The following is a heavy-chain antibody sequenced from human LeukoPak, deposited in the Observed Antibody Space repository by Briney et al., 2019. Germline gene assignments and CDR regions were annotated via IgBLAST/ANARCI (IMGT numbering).Heavy chain of an antibody. J-gene: IGHJ4*02. CDR3: ARDGGTRLKYSYGYGDY. CDR2: ISSSGSYI. Sequence: GGSLRLSCAASGFTFSSYTMNWVRQAPGKGLEWVSSISSSGSYIYYADSVKGRFTISRDNAKNSLYLQMNSLRAEDTAVYYCARDGGTRLKYSYGYGDYWGQGTLVTVSS. D-gene: IGHD5-18*01. V-gene: IGHV3-21*01. CDR1: GFTFSSYT.